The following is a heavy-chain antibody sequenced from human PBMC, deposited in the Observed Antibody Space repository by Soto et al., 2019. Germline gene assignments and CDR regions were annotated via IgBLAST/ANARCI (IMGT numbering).Heavy chain of an antibody. CDR1: GDSVSSNSVA. J-gene: IGHJ4*02. CDR3: ARRQGGSLGY. V-gene: IGHV6-1*01. D-gene: IGHD3-16*01. Sequence: LTCAISGDSVSSNSVAWNWIRQSPSRGLEWPGRTYYRSKWFSDYAVSVKSRITINADTSKNQFSLHLSSVTPEDTAVYYCARRQGGSLGYWGQGTQVTVSS. CDR2: TYYRSKWFS.